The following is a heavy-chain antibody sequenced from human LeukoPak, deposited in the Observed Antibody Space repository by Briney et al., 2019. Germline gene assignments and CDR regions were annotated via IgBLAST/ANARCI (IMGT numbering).Heavy chain of an antibody. CDR2: INSDGSST. CDR1: GFTFSSYW. V-gene: IGHV3-74*01. D-gene: IGHD5-18*01. Sequence: PGGSLRLSCSASGFTFSSYWMHWVRQAPGKGLVWVSRINSDGSSTSYADSVKGRFTISRDNAKNTLYLQMNSLRAEDTAVYYCAKDGELVSYGLYYFDYWGQGTLVTVSS. J-gene: IGHJ4*02. CDR3: AKDGELVSYGLYYFDY.